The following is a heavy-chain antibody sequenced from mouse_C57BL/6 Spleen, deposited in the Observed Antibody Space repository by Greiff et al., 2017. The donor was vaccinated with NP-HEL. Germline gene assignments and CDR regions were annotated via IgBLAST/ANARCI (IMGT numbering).Heavy chain of an antibody. Sequence: QVQLKQPGAELVRPGSSVKLSCKASGYTFTSYWMHWVKQRPIQGLEWIGNIDPSDSETHYNQKFKDKATLTVAKSSSTAYMQLISLTSEDSAVYYWSRGKERRSWFAYWGQGTLVTVSA. CDR1: GYTFTSYW. V-gene: IGHV1-52*01. D-gene: IGHD2-14*01. J-gene: IGHJ3*01. CDR2: IDPSDSET. CDR3: SRGKERRSWFAY.